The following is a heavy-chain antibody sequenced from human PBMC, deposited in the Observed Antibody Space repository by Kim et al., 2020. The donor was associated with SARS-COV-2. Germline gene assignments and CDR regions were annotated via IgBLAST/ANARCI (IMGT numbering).Heavy chain of an antibody. V-gene: IGHV3-53*01. CDR3: ARAFMNFWCGYSYYFVY. CDR2: IYSVGST. D-gene: IGHD3-3*01. Sequence: GGSLRLSCAVSGFTVSSNYMSWVRQAPGKWLEWVSVIYSVGSTYYADSVKGRFTISRDNSKNTPYLQMNSLRPEATAVYSVARAFMNFWCGYSYYFVYWG. CDR1: GFTVSSNY. J-gene: IGHJ4*01.